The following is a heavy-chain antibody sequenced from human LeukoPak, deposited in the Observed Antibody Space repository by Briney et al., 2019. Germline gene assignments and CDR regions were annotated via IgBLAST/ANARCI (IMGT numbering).Heavy chain of an antibody. CDR3: ARSPAGVYVYYYYYYMDV. V-gene: IGHV1-8*01. J-gene: IGHJ6*03. D-gene: IGHD6-13*01. CDR1: GYTFTSYD. CDR2: MNPNSGNT. Sequence: ASVKVSYKASGYTFTSYDINWVRQATGQGREWMGWMNPNSGNTGYAQKFQGRVTMTRNTSISTAYMELSSLRSEDTAVYYCARSPAGVYVYYYYYYMDVWGKGTTVTVSS.